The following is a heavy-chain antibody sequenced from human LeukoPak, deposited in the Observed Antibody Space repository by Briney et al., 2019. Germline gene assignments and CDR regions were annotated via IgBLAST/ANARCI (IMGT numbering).Heavy chain of an antibody. D-gene: IGHD2-2*01. V-gene: IGHV1-2*02. CDR3: ARSRRSSRVDAFDI. J-gene: IGHJ3*02. CDR1: GYTFTDYY. Sequence: ASVKVSCKASGYTFTDYYMHWVRQAPGQGLEWMGWINPNSGGTNYAQKFQGRVTMTRDTSISTAYMELSRVRSDDTAVYYCARSRRSSRVDAFDIWGQGTMVTVSS. CDR2: INPNSGGT.